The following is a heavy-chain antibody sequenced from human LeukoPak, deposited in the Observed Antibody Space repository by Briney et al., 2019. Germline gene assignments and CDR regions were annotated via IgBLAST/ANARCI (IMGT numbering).Heavy chain of an antibody. Sequence: SETLSLTCTVSLGSISSSDFYWGWLRQSPGKGLEWIGTMFYNGATKTNPSLSSRVTMSIDTSKNQFSLKLRSVTAADTAVYYCAREARFSILVDDSGNFWGQGTLVTVSS. V-gene: IGHV4-39*07. D-gene: IGHD4/OR15-4a*01. CDR2: MFYNGAT. CDR3: AREARFSILVDDSGNF. J-gene: IGHJ4*02. CDR1: LGSISSSDFY.